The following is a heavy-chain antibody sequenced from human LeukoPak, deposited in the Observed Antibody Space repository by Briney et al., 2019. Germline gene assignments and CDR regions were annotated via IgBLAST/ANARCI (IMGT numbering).Heavy chain of an antibody. J-gene: IGHJ4*02. Sequence: SETLSLTCSVSGSSINSHYWSWIRQSPGKGLEWIGYVFNSGSTNYNPSLKSRVTMSLDTSRDQFSLRLSSVTAADTAIYYCASRPADSTWYGVFDYWSQGTLVTVSS. D-gene: IGHD6-13*01. CDR3: ASRPADSTWYGVFDY. V-gene: IGHV4-59*11. CDR2: VFNSGST. CDR1: GSSINSHY.